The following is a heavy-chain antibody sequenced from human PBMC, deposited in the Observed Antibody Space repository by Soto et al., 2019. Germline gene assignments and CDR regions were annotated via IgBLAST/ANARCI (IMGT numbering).Heavy chain of an antibody. CDR1: GGTFSSYT. D-gene: IGHD2-2*01. V-gene: IGHV1-69*02. J-gene: IGHJ6*03. Sequence: QVQLVQSGAEVKKPGSSVKVSCKASGGTFSSYTISWVRQAPGQGLEWMGRIIPILGIANYAQKFQGRVTNTADKTTSTAYMELSSLRSEDTAVYYCARAVGYCSSTSCPEDDYYMDVWGKGTTVTVSS. CDR3: ARAVGYCSSTSCPEDDYYMDV. CDR2: IIPILGIA.